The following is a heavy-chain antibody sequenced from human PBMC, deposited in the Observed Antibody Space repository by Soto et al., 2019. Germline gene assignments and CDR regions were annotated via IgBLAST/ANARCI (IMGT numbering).Heavy chain of an antibody. CDR1: GGTFSSYA. CDR3: ARVEARGSSCYD. V-gene: IGHV1-69*13. J-gene: IGHJ4*02. CDR2: IIPVFGTA. D-gene: IGHD6-13*01. Sequence: SVKVSCKASGGTFSSYAISWVRQAPGQGLEWMGGIIPVFGTANYAQKFQGRVTITADESTSTAYMELSSLRSEDTAVYYCARVEARGSSCYDWGQGTLVTVSS.